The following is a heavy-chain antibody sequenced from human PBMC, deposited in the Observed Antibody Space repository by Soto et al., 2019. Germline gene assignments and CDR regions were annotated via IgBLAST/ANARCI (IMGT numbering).Heavy chain of an antibody. CDR1: GFTFSTYA. V-gene: IGHV3-23*01. D-gene: IGHD6-13*01. CDR3: AKGGAAAGMGYFDL. Sequence: EVQVLESGGGLVQPGGSLRLSCAASGFTFSTYAMSWVRQVPGKGLEWVSGISGSGGSTYYADSVKGRFTISRDNSKKTLFLQMSSLRAEDTAVYFCAKGGAAAGMGYFDLWGRGTLVTVSS. CDR2: ISGSGGST. J-gene: IGHJ2*01.